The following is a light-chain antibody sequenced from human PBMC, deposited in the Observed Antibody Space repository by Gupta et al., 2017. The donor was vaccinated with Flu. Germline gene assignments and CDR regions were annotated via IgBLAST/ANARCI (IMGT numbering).Light chain of an antibody. CDR2: AAS. CDR3: QHANSFPIT. V-gene: IGKV1-12*01. Sequence: DIQMTHSPSSVSASVGDRGTITCRASQGISSWLAWYPQKPGKAPKLLIYAASRVQSGVPSRFSGSGSGTXFTLTIXSRQPEDFATYYCQHANSFPITFGXGTKVDIK. CDR1: QGISSW. J-gene: IGKJ4*01.